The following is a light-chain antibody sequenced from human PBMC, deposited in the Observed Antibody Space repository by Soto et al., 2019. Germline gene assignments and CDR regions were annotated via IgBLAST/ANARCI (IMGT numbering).Light chain of an antibody. CDR3: QQYNNWPFT. Sequence: EIVMTQSPATLSVSPGERATFSCRASQSVSSNLAWYQQKPGQAPRLLIYAASTRATGIPARFSGSGSGTEFTLTISSLQSEDFAVYYYQQYNNWPFTFGPGTKVDIK. J-gene: IGKJ3*01. CDR1: QSVSSN. V-gene: IGKV3-15*01. CDR2: AAS.